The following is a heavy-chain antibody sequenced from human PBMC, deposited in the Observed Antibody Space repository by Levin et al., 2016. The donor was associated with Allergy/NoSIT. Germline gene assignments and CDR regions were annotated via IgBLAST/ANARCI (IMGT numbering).Heavy chain of an antibody. J-gene: IGHJ3*02. CDR3: ARYSSGWYGDAFDI. Sequence: WVRQAPGQGLEWMGGIIPIFGTANYAQKFQGRVTITADKSTSTAYMELSSLRSEDTAVYYCARYSSGWYGDAFDIWGQGTMVTVSS. CDR2: IIPIFGTA. D-gene: IGHD6-19*01. V-gene: IGHV1-69*06.